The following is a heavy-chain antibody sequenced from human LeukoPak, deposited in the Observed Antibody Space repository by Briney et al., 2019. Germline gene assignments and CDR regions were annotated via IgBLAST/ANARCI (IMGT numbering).Heavy chain of an antibody. J-gene: IGHJ5*02. CDR1: GYTFTDYY. D-gene: IGHD3-10*01. CDR3: ARDAYYWDKGFDP. V-gene: IGHV1-2*02. CDR2: TNPLSGGT. Sequence: ASVKVSCKASGYTFTDYYMIWVRQAPGQGLEWMGWTNPLSGGTNYAQKFQGRVTMTRDTSINTGYMELSRLTSDDTAIYYCARDAYYWDKGFDPWGQGTLVTVSS.